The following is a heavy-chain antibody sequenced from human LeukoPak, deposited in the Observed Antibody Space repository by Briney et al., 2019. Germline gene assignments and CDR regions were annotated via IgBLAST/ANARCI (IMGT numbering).Heavy chain of an antibody. Sequence: GGSLRLSCAASGFTLSTYEMNWVRQAPGKGLEWVSYISSSGSTIYYADSVKGRFTISRDNAKNSLYLQMNSLRAEDTAVYYCAELGITMIGGVWGKGTTVTISS. CDR2: ISSSGSTI. CDR1: GFTLSTYE. CDR3: AELGITMIGGV. J-gene: IGHJ6*04. V-gene: IGHV3-48*03. D-gene: IGHD3-10*02.